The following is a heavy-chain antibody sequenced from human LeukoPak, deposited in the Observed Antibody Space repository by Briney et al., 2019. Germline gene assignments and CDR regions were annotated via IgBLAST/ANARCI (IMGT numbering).Heavy chain of an antibody. CDR2: VNPQGSGT. CDR1: GFTFSSYW. D-gene: IGHD6-19*01. J-gene: IGHJ1*01. V-gene: IGHV3-74*01. CDR3: ARARWSSTGWFLGY. Sequence: PGESLRLSCAGSGFTFSSYWMHWVRQAPGKGLVWVSRVNPQGSGTSYTDSVNGRFTISRDNAKDALHLRMDNLRVEDTAVYYCARARWSSTGWFLGYWGRGTLVTVSS.